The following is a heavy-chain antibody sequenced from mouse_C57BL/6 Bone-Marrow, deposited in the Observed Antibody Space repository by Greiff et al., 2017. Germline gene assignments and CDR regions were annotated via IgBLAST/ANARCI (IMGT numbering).Heavy chain of an antibody. J-gene: IGHJ3*01. CDR2: IDPEDGDT. Sequence: VQLKQSGAELVRPGASVKLSCTASGFNIKDYYMHWVKQRPEQGLEWIGRIDPEDGDTEYAPQFQGKATMTADTSSNTAYLQLSSLTSEDTAVYYCTPFITTVVPFAYWGQGTLVTVSA. CDR3: TPFITTVVPFAY. V-gene: IGHV14-1*01. D-gene: IGHD1-1*01. CDR1: GFNIKDYY.